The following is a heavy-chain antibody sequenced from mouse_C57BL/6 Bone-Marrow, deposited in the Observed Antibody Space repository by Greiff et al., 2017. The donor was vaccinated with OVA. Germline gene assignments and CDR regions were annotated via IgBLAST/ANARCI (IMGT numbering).Heavy chain of an antibody. CDR3: ARSFITTVVATGDAMDY. Sequence: VQLQQSGAELMKPGASVKLSCKATGYTFTGYWIEWVKQRPGHGLEWIGEILPGSGSTNYNEKFKGKATFTADTSSNTAYMQLSSLTTEDSAIYYCARSFITTVVATGDAMDYWGQGTSVTVSS. V-gene: IGHV1-9*01. CDR2: ILPGSGST. J-gene: IGHJ4*01. CDR1: GYTFTGYW. D-gene: IGHD1-1*01.